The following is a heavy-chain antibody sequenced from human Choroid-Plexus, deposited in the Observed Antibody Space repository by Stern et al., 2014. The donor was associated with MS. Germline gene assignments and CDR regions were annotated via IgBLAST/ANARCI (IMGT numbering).Heavy chain of an antibody. D-gene: IGHD2/OR15-2a*01. CDR2: VSYDGSNK. Sequence: VQLVESGGGVVQPGRPLRLSCVASGFTFGSCAMHWVRQAPGKGLEWVAGVSYDGSNKYYADSAKGRFTISRDNSQNTLYMQISSLRPEDTAVYSCAKDRQYLTYFFDHWGQGSLVTVSS. V-gene: IGHV3-30*18. CDR1: GFTFGSCA. CDR3: AKDRQYLTYFFDH. J-gene: IGHJ5*02.